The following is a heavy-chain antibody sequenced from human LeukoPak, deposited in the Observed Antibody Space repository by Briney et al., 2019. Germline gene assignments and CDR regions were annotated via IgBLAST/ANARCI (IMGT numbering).Heavy chain of an antibody. Sequence: GASVKVSCKASGYTFTSYGISWVRQAPGQGLEWMGWISAYNGNTNYAQKLQGRVTMTRNTSISTAYMELSSLRSEDTAVYYCARGPLRYSSGWYRVFWGQGTLVTVSS. J-gene: IGHJ4*02. D-gene: IGHD6-19*01. CDR2: ISAYNGNT. V-gene: IGHV1-18*01. CDR3: ARGPLRYSSGWYRVF. CDR1: GYTFTSYG.